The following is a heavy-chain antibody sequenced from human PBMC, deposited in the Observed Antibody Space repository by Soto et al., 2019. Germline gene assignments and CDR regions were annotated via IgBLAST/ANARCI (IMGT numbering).Heavy chain of an antibody. CDR3: ARGNYLGDGAYVFDT. V-gene: IGHV3-48*02. D-gene: IGHD3-16*01. CDR1: GFTLSSHS. CDR2: ISSGSGTG. J-gene: IGHJ3*02. Sequence: EVQLVESGGGLVQPGGSLRLSCAASGFTLSSHSMNWVRQAPGKGLQHVSYISSGSGTGNYADSVKGRFTISRDNAKNSLYLQMNSLRDEDTAVYYCARGNYLGDGAYVFDTWGQGTMVTVSS.